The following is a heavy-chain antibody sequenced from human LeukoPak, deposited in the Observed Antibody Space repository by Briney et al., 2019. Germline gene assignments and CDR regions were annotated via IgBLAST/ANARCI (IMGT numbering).Heavy chain of an antibody. D-gene: IGHD6-19*01. J-gene: IGHJ6*03. CDR1: GFTFSDYY. Sequence: GGSLRLSCAASGFTFSDYYMSWIRQAPGKGLEWVSYISSSGSTIYYADSVKGRFTISRDNAKNSLYLQMNSLRAEDTAVYYCARDSSGWWGGSLYYYYYMDVWGKGTTVTISS. CDR2: ISSSGSTI. V-gene: IGHV3-11*01. CDR3: ARDSSGWWGGSLYYYYYMDV.